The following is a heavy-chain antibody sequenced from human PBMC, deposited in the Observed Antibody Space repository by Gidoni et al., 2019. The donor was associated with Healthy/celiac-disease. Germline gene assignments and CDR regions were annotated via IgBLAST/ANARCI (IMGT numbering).Heavy chain of an antibody. J-gene: IGHJ4*02. CDR3: AKGRVVYDSSGYYYGSVGLFDY. Sequence: EVQLLESGGGLVQPGGSLRLSCAASGFTFSSYAMSWVRQAPGKGLELVSAISGSGGSTYYADSVKGRFTISRDNSKNTLYLQMNSLRAEDTAVYYCAKGRVVYDSSGYYYGSVGLFDYWGQGTLVTVSS. CDR1: GFTFSSYA. V-gene: IGHV3-23*01. D-gene: IGHD3-22*01. CDR2: ISGSGGST.